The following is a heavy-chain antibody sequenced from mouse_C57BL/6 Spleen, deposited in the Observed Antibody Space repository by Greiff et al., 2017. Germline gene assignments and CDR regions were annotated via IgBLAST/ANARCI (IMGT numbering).Heavy chain of an antibody. V-gene: IGHV6-6*01. D-gene: IGHD2-4*01. CDR2: IRNKANNHAT. J-gene: IGHJ3*01. CDR1: GFTFSDSW. CDR3: TSYDYDGLAY. Sequence: EVKLEESGGGLVQPGGSMKLSCAASGFTFSDSWMDWVRQSPGKGLEWVAEIRNKANNHATYYDESGKGRFTISRADSKRSVYLQMISLRAEDAGIYYCTSYDYDGLAYWGQGTLVTVSA.